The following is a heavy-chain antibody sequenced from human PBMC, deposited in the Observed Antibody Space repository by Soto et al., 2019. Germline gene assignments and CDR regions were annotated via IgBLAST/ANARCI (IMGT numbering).Heavy chain of an antibody. CDR1: GFTFSSYA. Sequence: GSLRLSCAASGFTFSSYAMHWVRQAPGKGLEYVSAISSNGGSTYYANSVKGRFTISRDNSKNTLYLQMGSLRAEDMAVYYCARDLYSSGWSYYFDYWGQGTLVTVSS. V-gene: IGHV3-64*01. CDR2: ISSNGGST. CDR3: ARDLYSSGWSYYFDY. D-gene: IGHD6-19*01. J-gene: IGHJ4*02.